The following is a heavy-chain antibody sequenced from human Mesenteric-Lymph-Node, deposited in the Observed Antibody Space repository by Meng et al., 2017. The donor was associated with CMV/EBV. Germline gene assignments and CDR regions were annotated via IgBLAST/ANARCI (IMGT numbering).Heavy chain of an antibody. Sequence: GGSLRLSCAASGFTFSRYWMHWVRQAPGEGPEWVSRIKGDERTTSYADSVRGRFTISRDNAKNMLYLHMNSLRAEDTAVYYCARDYDYGRYNYFYGMDVWGQGTTVTVSS. CDR3: ARDYDYGRYNYFYGMDV. J-gene: IGHJ6*02. CDR2: IKGDERTT. V-gene: IGHV3-74*01. D-gene: IGHD4-17*01. CDR1: GFTFSRYW.